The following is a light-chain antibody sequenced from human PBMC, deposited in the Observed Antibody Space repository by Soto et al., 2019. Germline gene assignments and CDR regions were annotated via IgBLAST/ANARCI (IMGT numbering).Light chain of an antibody. Sequence: ERVMTQSPATLSVSPGERATLSCRASQSVSSNLAWYQQKPGQAPRLLIYGASTRATAIPARFSGSGSGTEFTLTISSLQSEDFAVYYCQQYNNWPVTFGQGTKVDI. V-gene: IGKV3-15*01. CDR2: GAS. CDR3: QQYNNWPVT. J-gene: IGKJ1*01. CDR1: QSVSSN.